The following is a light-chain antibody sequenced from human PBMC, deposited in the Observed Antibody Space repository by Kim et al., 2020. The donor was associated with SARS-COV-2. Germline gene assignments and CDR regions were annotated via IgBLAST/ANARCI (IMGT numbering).Light chain of an antibody. V-gene: IGKV1-5*03. CDR1: QSLNIW. CDR2: KAS. J-gene: IGKJ1*01. Sequence: DIQITQSPSTLPASVGDRVTITCRASQSLNIWLAWYQQKPGKAPKLLIYKASVLESGVPSRFSGSGSGTEFTLTISSLQPDDYATYYCQYYDSYWMFGQGTKVDIK. CDR3: QYYDSYWM.